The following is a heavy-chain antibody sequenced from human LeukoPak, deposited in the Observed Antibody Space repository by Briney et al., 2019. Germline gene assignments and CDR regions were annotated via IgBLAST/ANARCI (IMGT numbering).Heavy chain of an antibody. CDR3: ARILEGYYYFGLDV. CDR1: GFTFTSYW. J-gene: IGHJ6*02. Sequence: TGGSLRLSCAASGFTFTSYWIHWVRHVPGKGLEWVSRIDGDGSSRSYAVSVQGRFTISRDNGKKTVFLQMNSLSAEDTAVYYCARILEGYYYFGLDVWGQGTTVIVSS. V-gene: IGHV3-74*01. CDR2: IDGDGSSR. D-gene: IGHD3/OR15-3a*01.